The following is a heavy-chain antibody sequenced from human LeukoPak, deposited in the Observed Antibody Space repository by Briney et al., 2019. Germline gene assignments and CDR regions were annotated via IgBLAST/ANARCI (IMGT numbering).Heavy chain of an antibody. CDR2: IYSGGST. CDR3: ARIVKDYVWGSSVMDAFDI. J-gene: IGHJ3*02. V-gene: IGHV3-66*01. Sequence: GGSLRLSCAASGFTVSSNYMSWVRQAPGKGLEWVSVIYSGGSTYYADSVKGRFTISRDNSKNTLYLQMNSLRAEDTAVYYCARIVKDYVWGSSVMDAFDIWGQGTMVTVSS. D-gene: IGHD3-16*01. CDR1: GFTVSSNY.